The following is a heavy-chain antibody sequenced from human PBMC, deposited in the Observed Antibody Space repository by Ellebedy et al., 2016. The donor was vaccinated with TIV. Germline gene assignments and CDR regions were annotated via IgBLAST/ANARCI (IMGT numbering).Heavy chain of an antibody. CDR3: ARDGFVGAYDY. CDR2: IYYSGST. CDR1: GGSISSSSYY. V-gene: IGHV4-39*07. Sequence: MPSETLSLTCTVSGGSISSSSYYWGWIRQPPGKGLGWIGSIYYSGSTNYNPSLKSRVTISVDTSKNQFSLNLSSVTAADTAVYFCARDGFVGAYDYWGQGTLVTVSS. D-gene: IGHD1-26*01. J-gene: IGHJ4*02.